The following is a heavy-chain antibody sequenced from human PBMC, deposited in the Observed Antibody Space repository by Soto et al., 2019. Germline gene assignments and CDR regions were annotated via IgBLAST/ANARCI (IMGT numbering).Heavy chain of an antibody. D-gene: IGHD3-9*01. V-gene: IGHV1-3*01. Sequence: QVQLVQSGAEVKKPGALVKVSCKASGYTFTSYAMHWVRQAPGQRLEWMGWINAGNGNTKYSQKFQGRVTITRDTSASTAYMELSSLRSEDTAVYYCAREYDILTGYRMDVWGQGTTVTVSS. J-gene: IGHJ6*02. CDR2: INAGNGNT. CDR3: AREYDILTGYRMDV. CDR1: GYTFTSYA.